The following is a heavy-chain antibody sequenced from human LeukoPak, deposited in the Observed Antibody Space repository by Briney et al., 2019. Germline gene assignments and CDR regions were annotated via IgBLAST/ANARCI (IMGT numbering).Heavy chain of an antibody. CDR3: ARARSGWPYFDI. V-gene: IGHV4-59*01. CDR2: IYYSGST. D-gene: IGHD6-19*01. Sequence: PSETLSLTCTVSGGSISSYYWSWIRQPPGRGLEWIGYIYYSGSTNYNPSLKSRVTISVDASKNQFSLKLSSVTAADTAVYYCARARSGWPYFDIWGQGTMVTVSS. J-gene: IGHJ3*02. CDR1: GGSISSYY.